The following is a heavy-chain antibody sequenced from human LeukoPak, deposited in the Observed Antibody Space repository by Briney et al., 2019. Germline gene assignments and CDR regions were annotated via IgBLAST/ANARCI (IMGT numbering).Heavy chain of an antibody. Sequence: GGSLGLSCAASGFTVSRNYMSWVRQAPGKGLEWVSVIYSGGSTYYADSVKGRFTISRDNSKNTLYLQMNSLRAEDTAVYYCAKDPAYSYGYDYWGQGTLVTVSS. CDR1: GFTVSRNY. D-gene: IGHD5-18*01. V-gene: IGHV3-66*01. CDR2: IYSGGST. CDR3: AKDPAYSYGYDY. J-gene: IGHJ4*02.